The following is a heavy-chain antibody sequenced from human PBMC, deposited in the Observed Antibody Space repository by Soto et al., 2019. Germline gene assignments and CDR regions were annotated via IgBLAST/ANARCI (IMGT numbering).Heavy chain of an antibody. J-gene: IGHJ5*02. V-gene: IGHV4-34*01. CDR1: WGKSRDLY. CDR2: ISHSGST. Sequence: VDWGKSRDLYGSWIGKKTGKGLEWIGEISHSGSTNYNPSLKSRVTISVDTSKNQFSLKLSSVTAADTAVYYCARVWDSSSPENWFDPWGQGTLVTVSS. D-gene: IGHD6-6*01. CDR3: ARVWDSSSPENWFDP.